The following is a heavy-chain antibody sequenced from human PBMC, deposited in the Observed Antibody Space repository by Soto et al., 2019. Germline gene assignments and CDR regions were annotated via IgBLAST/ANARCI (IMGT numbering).Heavy chain of an antibody. CDR2: IDYTGGYS. J-gene: IGHJ6*03. CDR1: GFTFSSYA. Sequence: PGGSLRLSCAASGFTFSSYAMNWVRQAPGKGLEWVSTIDYTGGYSYYADSMKGRFTISRDNSQKTLDLQMNSLRAEDTAIYYCARDRGSRYSGYDSLDYMDVWGKGTTVTVSS. CDR3: ARDRGSRYSGYDSLDYMDV. V-gene: IGHV3-23*01. D-gene: IGHD5-12*01.